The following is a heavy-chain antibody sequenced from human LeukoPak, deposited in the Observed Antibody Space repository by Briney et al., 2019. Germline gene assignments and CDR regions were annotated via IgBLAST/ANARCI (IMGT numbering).Heavy chain of an antibody. D-gene: IGHD3-3*01. J-gene: IGHJ6*02. V-gene: IGHV3-48*01. CDR2: ISSSSSTI. CDR3: ASTIFGVYYYYGMDV. Sequence: GGSLRLSCAVSGFIFSEHYMDWVRQAPGKGLEWVSYISSSSSTIYYADSVKGRFTISRDNAKNSLYLQMNSLRAEDTAVYYCASTIFGVYYYYGMDVWGQGTTVTVSS. CDR1: GFIFSEHY.